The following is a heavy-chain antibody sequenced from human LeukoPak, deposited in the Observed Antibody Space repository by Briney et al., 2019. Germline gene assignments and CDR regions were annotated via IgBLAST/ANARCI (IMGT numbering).Heavy chain of an antibody. V-gene: IGHV4-38-2*02. Sequence: SETLSLTCTVSGHSISSGYYWGWIRQPPGKGLEWIGSIYHSGNTYYNPSLKSRVTISVDTSKNQFSLKLSSVTAADTAVYYCARDQPYIDVWGKGTTVTVSS. CDR2: IYHSGNT. CDR3: ARDQPYIDV. J-gene: IGHJ6*03. CDR1: GHSISSGYY.